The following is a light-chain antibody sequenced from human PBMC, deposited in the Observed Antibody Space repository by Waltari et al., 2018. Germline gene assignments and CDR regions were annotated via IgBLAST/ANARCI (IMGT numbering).Light chain of an antibody. V-gene: IGKV3-20*01. Sequence: EIVLTQSPGTLYLSPGERATLSCRASQSVSSSYVAWYQQKPGQAPSLLIYGASTSAIGIPDRFSGSGSGTDFTLTISRLEPEDFAVYYCQQSGSSPWTFGQGTKVEIK. CDR3: QQSGSSPWT. CDR1: QSVSSSY. J-gene: IGKJ1*01. CDR2: GAS.